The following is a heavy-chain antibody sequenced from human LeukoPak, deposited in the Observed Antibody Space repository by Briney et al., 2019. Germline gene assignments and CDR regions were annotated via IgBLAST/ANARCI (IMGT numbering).Heavy chain of an antibody. CDR1: GGSISSYY. CDR2: IYTSGST. V-gene: IGHV4-4*07. CDR3: ARHRVPRLRFLVGMDV. D-gene: IGHD3-3*01. J-gene: IGHJ6*04. Sequence: SETLSLTCTVSGGSISSYYWSWIRQPAGKGLEWIGRIYTSGSTNYNPSLKSRVTISVDTSKNQFSLKLSSVTAADTAVYYCARHRVPRLRFLVGMDVWGKGTTVTVSS.